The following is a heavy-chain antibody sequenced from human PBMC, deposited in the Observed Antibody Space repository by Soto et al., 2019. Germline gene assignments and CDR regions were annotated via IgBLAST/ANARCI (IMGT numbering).Heavy chain of an antibody. J-gene: IGHJ5*02. Sequence: QVQLVESGGGVVQPGRSLRLSCSASGFKFSNYGFHWVRQAPGKGQEWVAAIWPDVNIEHYLDAVKGRFTISRDNSNNTLSVTMNSLSHDDTAIYYCARAGIVATTQLGWFDPWGQGPLVIVSS. CDR2: IWPDVNIE. CDR3: ARAGIVATTQLGWFDP. CDR1: GFKFSNYG. D-gene: IGHD1-26*01. V-gene: IGHV3-33*01.